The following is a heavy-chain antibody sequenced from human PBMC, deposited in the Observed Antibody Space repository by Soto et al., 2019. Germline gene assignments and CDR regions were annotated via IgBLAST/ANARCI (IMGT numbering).Heavy chain of an antibody. D-gene: IGHD4-17*01. V-gene: IGHV3-23*01. Sequence: VGSLRLSCASSVFSFNTYAMSCVRHSPGKGLEWVSAISSSGGSTYYADSVKGRFTISRDNSKNTLYLQMNSLSDEDTAVYYCATGPTVGLQYFNYWGQGTLFTVSS. J-gene: IGHJ1*01. CDR2: ISSSGGST. CDR3: ATGPTVGLQYFNY. CDR1: VFSFNTYA.